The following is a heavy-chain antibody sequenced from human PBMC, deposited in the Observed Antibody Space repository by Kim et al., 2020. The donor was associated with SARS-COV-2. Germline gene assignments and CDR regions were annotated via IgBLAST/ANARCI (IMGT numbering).Heavy chain of an antibody. CDR2: INHSGRT. D-gene: IGHD3-3*01. J-gene: IGHJ6*02. V-gene: IGHV4-34*01. Sequence: SETLSLTCAVYGGSFSDYKWSWIRQPPGKGLEWIGDINHSGRTNVSPSVKSRITMSIDTSKSQFSLRLKSMTATDTAVYYCARGRAGVVPSPVLGLGPDYEYYAMDVWGRGTPVAVSS. CDR1: GGSFSDYK. CDR3: ARGRAGVVPSPVLGLGPDYEYYAMDV.